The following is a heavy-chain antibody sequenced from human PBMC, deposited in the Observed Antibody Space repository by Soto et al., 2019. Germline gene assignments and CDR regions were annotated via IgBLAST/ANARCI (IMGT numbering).Heavy chain of an antibody. Sequence: SETLSLTCAVYGGSFSGYYWSWIRQPPGKGLEWIGEINHSGSTNYNPSLKSRVTISVDTSKNQFSLKLSSVTAADTAVYYCARVLYSSTPPGYFQHWGQGTLVTVSS. D-gene: IGHD6-13*01. V-gene: IGHV4-34*01. J-gene: IGHJ1*01. CDR2: INHSGST. CDR1: GGSFSGYY. CDR3: ARVLYSSTPPGYFQH.